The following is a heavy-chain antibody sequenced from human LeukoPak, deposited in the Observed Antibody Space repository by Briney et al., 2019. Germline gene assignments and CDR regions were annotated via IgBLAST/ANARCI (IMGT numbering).Heavy chain of an antibody. J-gene: IGHJ4*02. Sequence: KPSETLSLTCTVSGGSISSYYWSWIRQPPGKGLEWIGYIYYSGSTKYNPSLKSRVTISVDTFKNQFSLKLSSVTASDTAVYYCARRGDIVVVPAALDGHDYWGQGTLVTVSS. CDR3: ARRGDIVVVPAALDGHDY. V-gene: IGHV4-59*12. CDR1: GGSISSYY. D-gene: IGHD2-2*01. CDR2: IYYSGST.